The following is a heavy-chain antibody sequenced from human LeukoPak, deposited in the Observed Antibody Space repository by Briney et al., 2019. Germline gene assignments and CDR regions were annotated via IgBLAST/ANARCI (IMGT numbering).Heavy chain of an antibody. V-gene: IGHV4-39*07. CDR2: IYYSGST. J-gene: IGHJ5*02. D-gene: IGHD6-19*01. CDR1: GGSISSSSYY. Sequence: SETLSLTCTVSGGSISSSSYYWGWIRQPPGKGLEWIGSIYYSGSTYYNPSLKSRVTISVDTSKNQFSLKLSSVTAADTAVYYCARDDPVAGRFDPWGQGTLVTVSS. CDR3: ARDDPVAGRFDP.